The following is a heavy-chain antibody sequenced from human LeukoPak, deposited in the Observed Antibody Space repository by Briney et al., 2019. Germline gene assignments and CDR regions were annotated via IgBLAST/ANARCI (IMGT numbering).Heavy chain of an antibody. D-gene: IGHD2-15*01. J-gene: IGHJ6*02. CDR2: IYYSGST. CDR1: GGSISSGGYY. V-gene: IGHV4-31*03. Sequence: SETLSLTCTVSGGSISSGGYYWSWIRQHPGKGLEWIGYIYYSGSTYYNPSLKSRVTISVDTSKNQFSLKLSSVNAADTAVYYCARHSPGIYCSGGSCYSESYYYYGMDVWGQGTTVTVSS. CDR3: ARHSPGIYCSGGSCYSESYYYYGMDV.